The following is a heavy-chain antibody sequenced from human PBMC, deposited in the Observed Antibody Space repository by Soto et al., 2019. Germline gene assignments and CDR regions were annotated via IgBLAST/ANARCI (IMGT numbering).Heavy chain of an antibody. CDR2: IYFSGVA. Sequence: SETLSLTCTVAGASITDSDWSWIRPPPEKGLEWIGYIYFSGVATYNPSLKSRATMSRDTSKNEFSLKLTSVTAADTAIYYCARGDSDLAVSEAAYWGQGTLVTVSS. J-gene: IGHJ1*01. CDR1: GASITDSD. CDR3: ARGDSDLAVSEAAY. V-gene: IGHV4-59*01. D-gene: IGHD2-15*01.